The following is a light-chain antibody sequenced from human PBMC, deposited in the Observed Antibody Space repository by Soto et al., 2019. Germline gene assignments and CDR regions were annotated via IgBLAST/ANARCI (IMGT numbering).Light chain of an antibody. J-gene: IGKJ2*01. CDR1: QGLVYSDGNTY. CDR2: KVS. V-gene: IGKV2-30*01. Sequence: EVVMTQSPRNLPVTLGQPASISCWSSQGLVYSDGNTYLNWFQQRPGHSPRRLLYKVSFRDSGGPDKFSGSGSGTAFTLTISRVEAEDVGIYYCMQATHWPPYTFGQGTKLDIK. CDR3: MQATHWPPYT.